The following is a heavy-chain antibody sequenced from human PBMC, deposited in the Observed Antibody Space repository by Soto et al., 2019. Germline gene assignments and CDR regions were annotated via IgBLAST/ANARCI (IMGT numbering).Heavy chain of an antibody. V-gene: IGHV3-23*01. D-gene: IGHD3-3*01. CDR3: AKVSDFWTGINY. Sequence: EVQLLESGGGLVQPGGSLRLSCAASGFTFSSYAMNWVRQAPGKGLEWVSAISGGSTYYADSVKGRFTVSRDNSKNTLYLQMNSLRAEDTAIYYCAKVSDFWTGINYWGQGTLVSVSS. CDR1: GFTFSSYA. J-gene: IGHJ4*02. CDR2: ISGGST.